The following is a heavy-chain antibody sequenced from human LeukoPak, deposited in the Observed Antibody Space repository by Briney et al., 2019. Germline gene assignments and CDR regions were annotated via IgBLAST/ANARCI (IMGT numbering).Heavy chain of an antibody. J-gene: IGHJ6*03. Sequence: SETLSLTCAVYGGSFSGYYWSWIRQPPGKGLEWIGEINHSGSANYNPSLKSRVTISVDTSKNQFSLKLSSVTAADTAVYYCARRWAYRSTSYYYYMDVWGKGTTVTISS. V-gene: IGHV4-34*01. CDR3: ARRWAYRSTSYYYYMDV. CDR2: INHSGSA. CDR1: GGSFSGYY. D-gene: IGHD2-2*01.